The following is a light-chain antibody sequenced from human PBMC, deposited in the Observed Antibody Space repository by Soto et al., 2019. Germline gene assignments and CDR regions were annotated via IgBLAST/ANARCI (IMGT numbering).Light chain of an antibody. CDR1: SSDVGGYNY. V-gene: IGLV2-8*01. CDR2: EVS. J-gene: IGLJ2*01. CDR3: SSFAGNNNCV. Sequence: QSALTQPPSASGSPGQSVTISCTGTSSDVGGYNYVSWYQQHPGKAPKLMISEVSKRPSGVPDRFSGSKSGNTASLTVSGLQAEDEADYYCSSFAGNNNCVFGGGTKLTVL.